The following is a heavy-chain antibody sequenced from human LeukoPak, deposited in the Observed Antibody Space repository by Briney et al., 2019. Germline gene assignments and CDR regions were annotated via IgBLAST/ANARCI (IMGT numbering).Heavy chain of an antibody. CDR2: ISSRSSYI. Sequence: GGSLRLSCAASGFTFSSYSMNWVRQAPGKGLEWVSSISSRSSYIYYADSLKGRFTVSRDNAKSSVSLQMNSLGAEDTSVYYCVREGRFLDYWGQGTLVTVSS. J-gene: IGHJ4*02. D-gene: IGHD3-3*01. CDR1: GFTFSSYS. CDR3: VREGRFLDY. V-gene: IGHV3-21*01.